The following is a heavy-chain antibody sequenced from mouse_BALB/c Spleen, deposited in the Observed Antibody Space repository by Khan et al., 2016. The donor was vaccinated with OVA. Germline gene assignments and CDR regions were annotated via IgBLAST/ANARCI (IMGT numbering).Heavy chain of an antibody. CDR1: GFTFNNYG. CDR3: ATSYFYGYYFDY. CDR2: ISGDSNTI. D-gene: IGHD1-1*01. J-gene: IGHJ2*01. Sequence: EVELVESGGGLVQPGGSRKLSCAASGFTFNNYGMHWVRQAPEKGLEWVAYISGDSNTIYYVDSVKGRFTISRDNPKNTLFLQMTSLMSEDTAMYYCATSYFYGYYFDYWGPDTTLTVS. V-gene: IGHV5-17*02.